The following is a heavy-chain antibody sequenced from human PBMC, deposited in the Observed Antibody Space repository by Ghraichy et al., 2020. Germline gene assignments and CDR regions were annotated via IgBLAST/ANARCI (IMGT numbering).Heavy chain of an antibody. CDR1: GGSINISGYY. CDR3: ARGYSSTLMNWFDP. D-gene: IGHD2-2*01. V-gene: IGHV4-61*03. CDR2: VYDGGNT. J-gene: IGHJ5*02. Sequence: ETLSLTCTVSGGSINISGYYWSWIRQPPGEGLECIGYVYDGGNTKYNPSLKGRVTISVDTSKNHFSLNLTSVTAADTAMHYCARGYSSTLMNWFDPWGQGTLVTVSS.